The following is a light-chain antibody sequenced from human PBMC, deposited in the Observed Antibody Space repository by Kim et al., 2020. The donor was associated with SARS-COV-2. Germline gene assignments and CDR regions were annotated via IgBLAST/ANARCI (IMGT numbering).Light chain of an antibody. CDR3: QQYDDWPPVT. CDR2: GAP. CDR1: QSVSSN. J-gene: IGKJ5*01. V-gene: IGKV3-15*01. Sequence: SPGERVTLSCRASQSVSSNVAWYQQKPGQTPRLLIYGAPTRATGIPARFSASGSGTEFTLTISSLQSGDFAVYYCQQYDDWPPVTFGQGTRLEIK.